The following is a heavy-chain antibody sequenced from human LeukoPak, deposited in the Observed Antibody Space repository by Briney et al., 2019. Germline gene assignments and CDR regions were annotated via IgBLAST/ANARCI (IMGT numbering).Heavy chain of an antibody. V-gene: IGHV3-48*03. CDR2: LSSSGSAF. D-gene: IGHD3-3*01. Sequence: GGSLRLSCEDSGFTFRSYEMNWVRQAPGKGLEWIAYLSSSGSAFSYADSVKGRFTIARDNAKNSVYLEMNSLRADDTAVYYCARPARLMKGVVEVTALDDWGQGTLVTVSS. J-gene: IGHJ4*02. CDR3: ARPARLMKGVVEVTALDD. CDR1: GFTFRSYE.